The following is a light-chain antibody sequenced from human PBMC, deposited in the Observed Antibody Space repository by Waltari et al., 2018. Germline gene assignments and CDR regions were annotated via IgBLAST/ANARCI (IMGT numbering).Light chain of an antibody. CDR3: SSYTSSSTYV. CDR1: SRDVGGYNY. J-gene: IGLJ1*01. CDR2: DVS. V-gene: IGLV2-14*01. Sequence: QSALTQPAPVSGSPGQSITIPCTGTSRDVGGYNYVSWYQQHPGKAPKLMIYDVSKRPSGVSNRFSGSKSGNTASLTISGLQAEDEADYYCSSYTSSSTYVFGTGTKVTVL.